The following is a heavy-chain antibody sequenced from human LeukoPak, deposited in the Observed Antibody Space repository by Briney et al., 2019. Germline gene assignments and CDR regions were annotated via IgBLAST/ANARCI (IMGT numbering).Heavy chain of an antibody. J-gene: IGHJ6*02. CDR3: ARGAIHDYGDYVYYYYGMDV. CDR1: GGSISSGGYS. V-gene: IGHV4-30-2*01. D-gene: IGHD4-17*01. Sequence: PSQTLSLTCAVSGGSISSGGYSWSWIRQPPGKGLVWFGYIYHSGSTYYNPSLKSRVTISVDRSKNQFSLKLSSVTAADTAVYYCARGAIHDYGDYVYYYYGMDVWGQGTTVTVSS. CDR2: IYHSGST.